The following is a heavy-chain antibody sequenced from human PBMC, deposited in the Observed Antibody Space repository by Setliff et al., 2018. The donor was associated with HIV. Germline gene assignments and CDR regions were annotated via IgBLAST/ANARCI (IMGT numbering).Heavy chain of an antibody. CDR1: GDSINSGGYY. V-gene: IGHV4-31*03. J-gene: IGHJ6*03. CDR3: ARLNPYYMDV. Sequence: PSETLSLTCSVSGDSINSGGYYWSWLRQHPGKGLEWIGYIYYKRNTYYNLSLKSRVSVSLDTSKNQFSLQLSSVTAADTAVYYCARLNPYYMDVWGKGTTVTVSS. CDR2: IYYKRNT.